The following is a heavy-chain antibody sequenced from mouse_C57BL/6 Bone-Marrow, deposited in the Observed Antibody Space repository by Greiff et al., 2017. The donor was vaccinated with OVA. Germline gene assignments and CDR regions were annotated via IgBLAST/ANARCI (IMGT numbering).Heavy chain of an antibody. CDR2: IHPNSGST. CDR3: ARWRTVPYAMDY. Sequence: QVQLQQPGAELVKPGASVKLSCKASGYTFTSYWMNWVKQRPGQGLEWMGMIHPNSGSTNYNEKFKSKATLTVDKSSSTAYMQLSSLTSEDSAVYYCARWRTVPYAMDYWGQGTSVTVSS. J-gene: IGHJ4*01. D-gene: IGHD1-1*01. V-gene: IGHV1-64*01. CDR1: GYTFTSYW.